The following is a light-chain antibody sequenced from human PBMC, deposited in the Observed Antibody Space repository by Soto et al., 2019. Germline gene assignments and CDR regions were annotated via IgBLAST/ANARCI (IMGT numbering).Light chain of an antibody. CDR3: QQYGSSPET. Sequence: EIGLTPSPGTPSLSPGEKTTLSCRASQSVSSSYLAWYQQKPGQAPRLLIYGASSRATGIPDRFSGSGSGTDFTLTISRLEPEDFAVYYCQQYGSSPETFGQGTKVDIK. CDR2: GAS. CDR1: QSVSSSY. J-gene: IGKJ1*01. V-gene: IGKV3-20*01.